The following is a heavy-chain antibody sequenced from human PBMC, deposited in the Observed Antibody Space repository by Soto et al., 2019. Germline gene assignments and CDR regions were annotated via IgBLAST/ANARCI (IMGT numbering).Heavy chain of an antibody. J-gene: IGHJ6*02. CDR1: GYTFTGYY. Sequence: WASVKVSCKASGYTFTGYYMHWVRQAPGQGLEWMGWINPNSGGTNYAQKFQGWVTMTRDTSISTAYMELSRLRSDDTAVYYCAREGYSGYEKGAYGMDVWGQGTTVTVSS. CDR2: INPNSGGT. V-gene: IGHV1-2*04. D-gene: IGHD5-12*01. CDR3: AREGYSGYEKGAYGMDV.